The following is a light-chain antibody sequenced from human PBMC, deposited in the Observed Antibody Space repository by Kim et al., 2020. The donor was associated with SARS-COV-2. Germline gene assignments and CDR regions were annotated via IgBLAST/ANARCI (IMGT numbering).Light chain of an antibody. V-gene: IGKV1-5*03. CDR2: KAS. CDR3: QQYSNYWT. Sequence: DIQMTQSPSTLSASVGDRVTITCRASQSISSWLAWYQQKPGKAPKLLIYKASVLESGVPSRFSGSGSGTEFTLTVSSLQPDDFATYYCQQYSNYWTFGQGTKVDIK. CDR1: QSISSW. J-gene: IGKJ1*01.